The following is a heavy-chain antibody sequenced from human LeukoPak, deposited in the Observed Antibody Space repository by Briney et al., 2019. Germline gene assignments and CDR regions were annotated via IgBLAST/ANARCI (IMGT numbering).Heavy chain of an antibody. CDR3: ALGSFQYYYGMDV. V-gene: IGHV3-30*03. Sequence: GGSLRLSCAASGFTFSSYSMNWVRQAPGKGLEWVAVISYDGSNKYYADSVKGRFTISRDNSKNTLYLQMNSLRAEDTAVYYCALGSFQYYYGMDVWGQGTTVTVSS. CDR2: ISYDGSNK. CDR1: GFTFSSYS. J-gene: IGHJ6*02. D-gene: IGHD2/OR15-2a*01.